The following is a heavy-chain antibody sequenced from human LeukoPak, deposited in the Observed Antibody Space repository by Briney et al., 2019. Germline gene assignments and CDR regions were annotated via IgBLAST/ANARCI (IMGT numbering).Heavy chain of an antibody. V-gene: IGHV4-61*02. J-gene: IGHJ6*03. CDR2: IYTSGST. CDR3: ARVGSPSAPYYYYYMDV. CDR1: GGSISSGSYY. D-gene: IGHD3-10*01. Sequence: SQTLSLTCTVSGGSISSGSYYWSWIRQPAGKGLEWIGRIYTSGSTNYNPSLKSRVTISVDTSKNQFSLKLSSVTAADTAVYYCARVGSPSAPYYYYYMDVWGKGTTVTVSS.